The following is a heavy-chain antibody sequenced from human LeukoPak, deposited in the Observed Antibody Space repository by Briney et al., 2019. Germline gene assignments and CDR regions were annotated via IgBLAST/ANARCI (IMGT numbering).Heavy chain of an antibody. CDR3: AREPISDAFDI. CDR2: IYYSGST. CDR1: GGSISSYY. D-gene: IGHD3-9*01. V-gene: IGHV4-59*01. J-gene: IGHJ3*02. Sequence: SETLSLTCTVSGGSISSYYWSWIRQPPGKRLEWIGYIYYSGSTNYNPSLKSRVTISVDTSKNQFSLKLSSVTAADTAVYYCAREPISDAFDIWGQGTMVTVSS.